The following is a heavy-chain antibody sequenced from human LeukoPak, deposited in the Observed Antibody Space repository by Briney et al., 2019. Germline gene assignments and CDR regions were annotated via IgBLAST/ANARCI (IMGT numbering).Heavy chain of an antibody. V-gene: IGHV3-23*01. Sequence: GGSLRLSCAASGFTFSIYAMSWVRQAPGKGLEWVSAISGSGSSTYYADSVKGRFTISRDNSKNTLYLQMNSLRAEDTAVYYCARGYSAWWPPNAFDIWGQGTMVTVSS. CDR3: ARGYSAWWPPNAFDI. CDR1: GFTFSIYA. D-gene: IGHD2-15*01. CDR2: ISGSGSST. J-gene: IGHJ3*02.